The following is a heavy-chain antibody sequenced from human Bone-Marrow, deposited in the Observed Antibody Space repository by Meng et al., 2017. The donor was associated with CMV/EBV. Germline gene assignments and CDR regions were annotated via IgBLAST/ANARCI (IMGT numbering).Heavy chain of an antibody. CDR1: GFTFSSYS. V-gene: IGHV3-48*04. CDR3: AREDSSGWNRTFYFDF. D-gene: IGHD6-19*01. CDR2: ISSSGSTI. J-gene: IGHJ4*02. Sequence: GGSLRLSCAASGFTFSSYSMNWVRQAPGKGLEWVSYISSSGSTIYYADSVKGRITISRDNAKNSLYLQMNSLRAEDTAVYYCAREDSSGWNRTFYFDFWGQGALVTVSS.